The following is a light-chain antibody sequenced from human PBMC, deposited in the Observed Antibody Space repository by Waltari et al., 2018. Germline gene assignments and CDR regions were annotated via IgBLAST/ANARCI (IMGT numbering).Light chain of an antibody. J-gene: IGKJ4*01. CDR1: QDISNY. CDR3: QQYDNLPPF. V-gene: IGKV1-33*01. Sequence: DIQMTQSPSSLSASVGDRVTLTCQASQDISNYLNWYQQKPGKAPKLLIYDASNLETGVPSRFSGSGSGTDFTFTISSLQPEDIATYYCQQYDNLPPFFGGGTKVEIK. CDR2: DAS.